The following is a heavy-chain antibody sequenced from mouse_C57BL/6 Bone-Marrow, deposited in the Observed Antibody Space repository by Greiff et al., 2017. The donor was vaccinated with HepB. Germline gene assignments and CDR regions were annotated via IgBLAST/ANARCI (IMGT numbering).Heavy chain of an antibody. J-gene: IGHJ3*01. CDR1: GYTFTDYY. D-gene: IGHD1-1*01. CDR3: ARRYYGSIPFAY. Sequence: VQLQQSGPELVKPGASVKISCKASGYTFTDYYMNWVKQSHGKSLEWIGDINPNNGGTSYNQKFKGKATLTVDKSSSTAYMELRSLTSEDSAVYYCARRYYGSIPFAYWGQGTLVTVSA. CDR2: INPNNGGT. V-gene: IGHV1-26*01.